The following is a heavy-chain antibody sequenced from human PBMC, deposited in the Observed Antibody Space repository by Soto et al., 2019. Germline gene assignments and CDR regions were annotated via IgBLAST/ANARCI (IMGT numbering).Heavy chain of an antibody. CDR3: ARDFSYGQLALRNYYYYGMDG. Sequence: HPGGSLRLSCAASGFTFSSYGMHWVRQAPGKGLEWVAVIWYDGSNKYYADSVKGRFTISRDNSKNTLYLQMNSLRAEDTAVYHCARDFSYGQLALRNYYYYGMDGWCQGTTVTVSS. V-gene: IGHV3-33*01. D-gene: IGHD5-18*01. CDR2: IWYDGSNK. CDR1: GFTFSSYG. J-gene: IGHJ6*02.